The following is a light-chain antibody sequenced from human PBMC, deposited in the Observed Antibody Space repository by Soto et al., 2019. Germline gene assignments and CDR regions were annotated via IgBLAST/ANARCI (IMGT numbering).Light chain of an antibody. CDR1: SSDVGGYNY. CDR2: EVT. V-gene: IGLV2-8*01. J-gene: IGLJ3*02. CDR3: SSYAASNNFYFV. Sequence: QAVVTQPPSASGSPGQSVTISCTGTSSDVGGYNYVSWYQQYPGRAPKLMIYEVTKRPSGVPDRFSGSKSGNTASLTVSGLQAEEEADYYCSSYAASNNFYFVFGGGTKVTVL.